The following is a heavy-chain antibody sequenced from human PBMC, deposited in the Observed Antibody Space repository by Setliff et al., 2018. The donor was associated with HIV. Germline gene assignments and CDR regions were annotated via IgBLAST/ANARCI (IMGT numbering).Heavy chain of an antibody. Sequence: PSETLSLTCTVSGDSITSGGYFWSWIRQHPGKGLEWIGHIYYSGSTYYNPSLKSRVTISVDMSKNQFSLKLSSVTAADTAVYYCARAIQPYYMDVWGKGTTVTVSS. V-gene: IGHV4-31*03. CDR2: IYYSGST. CDR3: ARAIQPYYMDV. CDR1: GDSITSGGYF. J-gene: IGHJ6*03.